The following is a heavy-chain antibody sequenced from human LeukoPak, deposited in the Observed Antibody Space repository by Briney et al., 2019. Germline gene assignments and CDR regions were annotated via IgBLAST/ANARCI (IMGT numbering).Heavy chain of an antibody. CDR2: IYNSGST. J-gene: IGHJ4*02. V-gene: IGHV4-59*01. Sequence: SETLSLTCTVSGGSISSYYWSWIRQPPGKGLEWIGYIYNSGSTNYNPSLKSRVTISVGTSKNQFSLKLSSVTAADTAVYYCAREHSGYEVDYWGQGTLVTVSS. D-gene: IGHD5-12*01. CDR3: AREHSGYEVDY. CDR1: GGSISSYY.